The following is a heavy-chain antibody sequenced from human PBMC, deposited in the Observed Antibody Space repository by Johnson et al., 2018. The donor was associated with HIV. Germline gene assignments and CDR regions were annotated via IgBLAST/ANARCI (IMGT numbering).Heavy chain of an antibody. D-gene: IGHD4-17*01. V-gene: IGHV3-30-3*01. CDR3: ARELEFGDLRKNDAFDI. CDR1: GFTFSSYA. Sequence: VQLVESGGGVVQPGRSLRLSCAASGFTFSSYAMHWVRQAPGQGLEWVAVISYDGSNKYYADSVKGRFTISRDNSKNTLYLQMNSLRAEDTAVYYCARELEFGDLRKNDAFDIWGQGTMVTVSS. J-gene: IGHJ3*02. CDR2: ISYDGSNK.